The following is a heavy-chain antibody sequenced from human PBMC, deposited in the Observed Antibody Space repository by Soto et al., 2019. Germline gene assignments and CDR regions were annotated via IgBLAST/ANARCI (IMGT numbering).Heavy chain of an antibody. CDR1: GFSFTNAW. CDR2: IKSNAAGGTT. V-gene: IGHV3-15*01. CDR3: TLGPPGYCSRATCYEYFDY. Sequence: PGGSLRLSCAASGFSFTNAWMNWVRQAPGKGLEWLGRIKSNAAGGTTDYAAPVEGRFIISRGDSRDTLYLHMNGLKTEDTAVYYCTLGPPGYCSRATCYEYFDYWGQGARVTVSS. D-gene: IGHD2-2*01. J-gene: IGHJ4*02.